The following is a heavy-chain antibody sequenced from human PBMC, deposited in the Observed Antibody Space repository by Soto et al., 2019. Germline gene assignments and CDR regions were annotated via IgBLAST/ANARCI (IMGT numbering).Heavy chain of an antibody. V-gene: IGHV4-4*02. CDR1: GGSISSSNW. CDR2: IYHSGST. D-gene: IGHD3-3*01. Sequence: SETLSLTCAVSGGSISSSNWWSWVRQPPGKGLEWIGEIYHSGSTNYNPSLKSRVTISVDKSKNQFSLKLSSVTAADTAVYYCARTHYDFWSGYYFGWSDPWGQGTLDTVSS. CDR3: ARTHYDFWSGYYFGWSDP. J-gene: IGHJ5*02.